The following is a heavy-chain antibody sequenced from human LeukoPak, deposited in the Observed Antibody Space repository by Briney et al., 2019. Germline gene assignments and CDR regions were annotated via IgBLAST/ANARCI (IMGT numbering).Heavy chain of an antibody. CDR3: ASELKVAGATTGFDY. CDR1: GFSFSSYS. J-gene: IGHJ4*02. Sequence: GGSLRISCAASGFSFSSYSMNWVRQAPGKGLEWVSTISSSGTTIYYADSVTGRFTVSRDNAKKSLYLQMNTLRADDTAVYYCASELKVAGATTGFDYWGQGTLVTVSS. D-gene: IGHD1-26*01. CDR2: ISSSGTTI. V-gene: IGHV3-48*04.